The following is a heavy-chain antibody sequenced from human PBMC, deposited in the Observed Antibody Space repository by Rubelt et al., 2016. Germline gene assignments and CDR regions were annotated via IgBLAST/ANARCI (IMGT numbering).Heavy chain of an antibody. CDR3: ARLFGGTNYNYFQH. J-gene: IGHJ1*01. V-gene: IGHV5-51*01. Sequence: EVQLVQSGAEVKKPGESLKISCKGSGYSFTSYWIGWVRQMPGKGLEWLGIIYPGDSDTRYSPCVQGQVTISAEKSISTADLQWSSLKASETAMYDCARLFGGTNYNYFQHWGQGTLVTVSS. CDR2: IYPGDSDT. D-gene: IGHD1-26*01. CDR1: GYSFTSYW.